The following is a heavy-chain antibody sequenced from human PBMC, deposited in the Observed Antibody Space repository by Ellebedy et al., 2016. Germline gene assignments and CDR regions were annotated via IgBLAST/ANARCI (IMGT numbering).Heavy chain of an antibody. CDR1: GGSISSYY. CDR3: ASFGDEGSGSYEGGWFDP. Sequence: SETLSLXXTVSGGSISSYYWSWIRQPPGKGLEWIGYIYYSGSTNYNPSLKSRVTISVDTSKNQFSLKLSSVTAADTAVYYCASFGDEGSGSYEGGWFDPWGQGTLVTVSS. J-gene: IGHJ5*02. CDR2: IYYSGST. D-gene: IGHD3-10*01. V-gene: IGHV4-59*01.